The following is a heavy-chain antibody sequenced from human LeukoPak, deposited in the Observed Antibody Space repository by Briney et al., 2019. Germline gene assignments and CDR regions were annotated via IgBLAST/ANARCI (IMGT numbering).Heavy chain of an antibody. J-gene: IGHJ4*02. D-gene: IGHD4-17*01. Sequence: GGSLRLSCAASGFTFSSYGMHWVRQAPGKGLEWVAVISYDGSNKYYADSVKGRFTISRDNSKNTLYLQMNSLRAEDTAVYYCAKLYGDYGGYWGQGTLVTVSS. CDR2: ISYDGSNK. V-gene: IGHV3-30*18. CDR1: GFTFSSYG. CDR3: AKLYGDYGGY.